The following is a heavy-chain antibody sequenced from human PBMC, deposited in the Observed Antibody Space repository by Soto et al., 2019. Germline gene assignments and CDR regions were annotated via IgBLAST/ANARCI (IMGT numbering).Heavy chain of an antibody. CDR3: ARLEYYDFWSGINTFDY. J-gene: IGHJ4*02. Sequence: SETLSLTCTVSGGSISSSSYYWGWIRQPPGKGLEWIGSIYYSGSTYYNPSLKSRVTISVDTSKNQFSLKLSSVTAADTAVYYCARLEYYDFWSGINTFDYWGQGTLVTVSS. CDR1: GGSISSSSYY. D-gene: IGHD3-3*01. V-gene: IGHV4-39*01. CDR2: IYYSGST.